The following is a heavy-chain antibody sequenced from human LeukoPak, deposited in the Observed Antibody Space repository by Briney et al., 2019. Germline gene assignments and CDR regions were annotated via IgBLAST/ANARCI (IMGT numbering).Heavy chain of an antibody. CDR2: MNPHSGDT. Sequence: ASVKVSCKASRYTFTTYDINWVRQATGQGLEWMGWMNPHSGDTGYAQKFQGRVTMTRNTPIGTAYMELSSLRSEDTAVYYCAREQWLVRNDYYGMDVWGQGTTVTVSS. CDR1: RYTFTTYD. V-gene: IGHV1-8*01. CDR3: AREQWLVRNDYYGMDV. D-gene: IGHD6-19*01. J-gene: IGHJ6*02.